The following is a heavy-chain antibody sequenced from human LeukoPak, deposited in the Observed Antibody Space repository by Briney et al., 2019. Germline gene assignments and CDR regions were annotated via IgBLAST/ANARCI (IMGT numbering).Heavy chain of an antibody. V-gene: IGHV4-34*01. Sequence: PSETLSLTCAVYGGSFSGYYGSWIRQPPGKGLEWIGEINHSGSTNYNPSLKSRVTISVDTSKNQFSLKLSSVTAADTAVYYCARGPYGSGSYYGYWGQGTLVTVSS. CDR2: INHSGST. J-gene: IGHJ4*02. CDR1: GGSFSGYY. D-gene: IGHD3-10*01. CDR3: ARGPYGSGSYYGY.